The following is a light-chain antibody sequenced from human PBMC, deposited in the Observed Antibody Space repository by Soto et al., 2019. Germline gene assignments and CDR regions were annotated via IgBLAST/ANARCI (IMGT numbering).Light chain of an antibody. V-gene: IGLV1-44*01. Sequence: QSVLTQPPSASATPGQRVTISCSGGSSNIGSNTVNWYQQLPGTAPKLLIYSNNQRPSGVPDRFSGSKSGTSASLAISGLQSEDEADYYCATWDDRLNGGVFGGGTKLTVL. J-gene: IGLJ3*02. CDR2: SNN. CDR1: SSNIGSNT. CDR3: ATWDDRLNGGV.